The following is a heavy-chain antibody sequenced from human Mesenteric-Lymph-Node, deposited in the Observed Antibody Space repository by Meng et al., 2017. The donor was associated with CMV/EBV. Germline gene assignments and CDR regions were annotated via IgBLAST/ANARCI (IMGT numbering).Heavy chain of an antibody. CDR3: ARTRVTHYYDSSGYFLDY. J-gene: IGHJ4*02. V-gene: IGHV4-4*02. CDR1: GGPISISYW. D-gene: IGHD3-22*01. CDR2: IYHSGTT. Sequence: SETLSLTCAVSGGPISISYWWSWVRQPPGKGLEWIGEIYHSGTTNYNPSLMSRVTISVDKSKNQFSLKLSSVTAADTAVYYCARTRVTHYYDSSGYFLDYWGQGTLVTVSS.